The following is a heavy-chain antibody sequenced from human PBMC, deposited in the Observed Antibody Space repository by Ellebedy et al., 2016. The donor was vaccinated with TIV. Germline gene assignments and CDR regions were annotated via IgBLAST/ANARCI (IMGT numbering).Heavy chain of an antibody. CDR3: ARLTGELLFHYYMDV. CDR1: GYTFTSYD. J-gene: IGHJ6*03. V-gene: IGHV1-8*01. D-gene: IGHD7-27*01. CDR2: MNPNSGNT. Sequence: ASVKVSCXASGYTFTSYDINWVRQATGQGLEWMGWMNPNSGNTGYAQKFQGRVTMTRNTSISTAYMELSSLRSEDTAVYYCARLTGELLFHYYMDVWGKGTTVTVSS.